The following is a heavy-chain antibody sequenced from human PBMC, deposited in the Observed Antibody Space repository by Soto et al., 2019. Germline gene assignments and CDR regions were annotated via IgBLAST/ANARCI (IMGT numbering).Heavy chain of an antibody. D-gene: IGHD1-26*01. CDR2: IWYDGSNK. J-gene: IGHJ6*02. CDR3: ARGGRNYYYYGMDV. V-gene: IGHV3-33*01. CDR1: GFTFSSYG. Sequence: QVQLVESGGGVVQPGRSLRLSCAASGFTFSSYGMHWVRQAPGKGLERVAVIWYDGSNKYYADSVKGRFTISRDNSRNTLYLQMNSLRAEDTAVYYCARGGRNYYYYGMDVRGQGTTVTVFS.